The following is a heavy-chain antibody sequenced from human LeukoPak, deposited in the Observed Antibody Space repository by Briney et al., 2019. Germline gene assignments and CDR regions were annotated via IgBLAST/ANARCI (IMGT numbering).Heavy chain of an antibody. V-gene: IGHV3-33*01. CDR3: ARDWVAAAGDY. D-gene: IGHD6-13*01. CDR2: IWYDGSNK. Sequence: GGSLRLSCAASGFTFSSYGMHWVRQAPGKGLEWVAVIWYDGSNKYYADSVKGRFTISRDNSKNTLYLQMSSLRAEDTAVYYCARDWVAAAGDYWGQGTLVTVSS. CDR1: GFTFSSYG. J-gene: IGHJ4*02.